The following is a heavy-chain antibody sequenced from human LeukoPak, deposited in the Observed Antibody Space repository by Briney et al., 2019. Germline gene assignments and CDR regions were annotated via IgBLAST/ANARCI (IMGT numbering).Heavy chain of an antibody. V-gene: IGHV3-33*01. CDR1: GFTFSSYG. Sequence: PGGSLRLSCAASGFTFSSYGMHWVRQAPGKGLEWVAVIWYDGSNKYYADSVKGRFTISRDNSKNTLYLQMNSLRAEDTAVYYCAMTRITIFGVVTHYFGYWGQGTLVTVSS. CDR2: IWYDGSNK. D-gene: IGHD3-3*01. CDR3: AMTRITIFGVVTHYFGY. J-gene: IGHJ4*02.